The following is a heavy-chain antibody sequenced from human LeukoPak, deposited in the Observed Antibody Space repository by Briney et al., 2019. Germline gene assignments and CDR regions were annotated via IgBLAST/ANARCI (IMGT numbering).Heavy chain of an antibody. CDR2: IKQDGSEK. J-gene: IGHJ3*02. CDR3: ASEAEAGAFDI. CDR1: GFTFSSYW. V-gene: IGHV3-7*01. Sequence: GGSLRLSCAASGFTFSSYWMSWVRQAPGKGLEWVANIKQDGSEKYYVDSVKGRFTISRDNAKNSLYLQMNSLRAEDTAVYYCASEAEAGAFDIWGQGTMVTVSS.